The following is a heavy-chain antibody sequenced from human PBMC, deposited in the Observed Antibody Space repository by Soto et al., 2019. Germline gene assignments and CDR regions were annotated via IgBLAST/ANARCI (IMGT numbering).Heavy chain of an antibody. CDR2: ISYDGSKK. CDR3: ARDPGSDFDY. J-gene: IGHJ4*02. CDR1: GFTFSSYA. D-gene: IGHD3-10*01. V-gene: IGHV3-30-3*01. Sequence: QVQLVESGGGVVQPGRSPRLSCAASGFTFSSYAMHWVRQAPGKGLEWVADISYDGSKKYYADSVKGRFTISRDNSKNTLYLQMNSLRAEDTAVYYCARDPGSDFDYWGQGTLVTVSS.